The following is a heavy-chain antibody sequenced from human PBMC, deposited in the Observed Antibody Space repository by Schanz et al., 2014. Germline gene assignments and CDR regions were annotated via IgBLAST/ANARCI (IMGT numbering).Heavy chain of an antibody. Sequence: QVQLVQSGAEVKKPGASVKVSCKASGYTFTSYGISWVRQAPGQGLEWMGWISHYNGNTNYAQKLQGRVTMTADTSESTAYMDLRSLRSEGTGVYYCARDRVDAEAWGNYWGQGTLVTVSS. D-gene: IGHD3-16*01. J-gene: IGHJ4*02. V-gene: IGHV1-18*01. CDR1: GYTFTSYG. CDR2: ISHYNGNT. CDR3: ARDRVDAEAWGNY.